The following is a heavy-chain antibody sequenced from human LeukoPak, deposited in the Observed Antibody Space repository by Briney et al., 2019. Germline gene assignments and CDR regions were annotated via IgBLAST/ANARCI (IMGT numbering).Heavy chain of an antibody. J-gene: IGHJ4*02. Sequence: GGSLRLSCAASGFKFDDYAMHWVRQAPGKGLEWVSLISGDGSDTYYADSVKGRLTISRDNSKNSLYLQMNSLISEDTALYYCTKASGDYYDSTASLDYWGQGTLVTVSS. CDR3: TKASGDYYDSTASLDY. V-gene: IGHV3-43*02. D-gene: IGHD3-22*01. CDR2: ISGDGSDT. CDR1: GFKFDDYA.